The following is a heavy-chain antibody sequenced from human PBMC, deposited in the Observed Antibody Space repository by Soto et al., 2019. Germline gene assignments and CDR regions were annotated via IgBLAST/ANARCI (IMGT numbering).Heavy chain of an antibody. V-gene: IGHV1-69*02. CDR3: AKGLKVVVVQADWHYYYYYGMDV. CDR2: IIPILGIA. D-gene: IGHD2-2*01. J-gene: IGHJ6*02. Sequence: SVKVSCKASGGTFSSYTISWVRQAPGQGLEWMGRIIPILGIANYAQKFQGRVTITADKSTSTAYMELSSLRSEDTAVYYCAKGLKVVVVQADWHYYYYYGMDVWG. CDR1: GGTFSSYT.